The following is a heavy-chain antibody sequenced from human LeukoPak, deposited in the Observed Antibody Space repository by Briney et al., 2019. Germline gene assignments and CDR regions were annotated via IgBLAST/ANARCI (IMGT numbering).Heavy chain of an antibody. D-gene: IGHD2-15*01. CDR2: INHSGST. CDR1: GGSFSGYY. V-gene: IGHV4-34*01. CDR3: ARPNFYCSGGSCSHDAFDI. Sequence: SETLSLTCAAYGGSFSGYYWSWLRQPPGKGLEWIGEINHSGSTNYNPSLKSRVTISVDTSKNQFSLKLSSVTAADTAVYYCARPNFYCSGGSCSHDAFDIWGQGTMVTVSS. J-gene: IGHJ3*02.